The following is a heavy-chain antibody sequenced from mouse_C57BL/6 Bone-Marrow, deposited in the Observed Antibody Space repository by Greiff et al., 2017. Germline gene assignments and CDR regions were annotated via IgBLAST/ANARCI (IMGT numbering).Heavy chain of an antibody. Sequence: EVQLQQSGPVLVKPGPSVKISCKASGFTFTDYYMHWVKQSHGKSLEWIGLVYPYNGGTSYNQKFKGKATLTVDTSSSTAYMELNSLTSEDSAVYYCALDGFLVDCYYVWFAYWGQGTLVTVSA. CDR3: ALDGFLVDCYYVWFAY. V-gene: IGHV1-36*01. D-gene: IGHD2-3*01. CDR1: GFTFTDYY. J-gene: IGHJ3*01. CDR2: VYPYNGGT.